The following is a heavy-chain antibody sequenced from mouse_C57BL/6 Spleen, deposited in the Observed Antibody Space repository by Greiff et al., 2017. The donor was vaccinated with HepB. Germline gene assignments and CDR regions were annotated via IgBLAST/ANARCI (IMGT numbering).Heavy chain of an antibody. Sequence: EVQRVESGGGLVKPGGSLKLSCAASGFTFSSYTMSWVRQTPEKRLEWVATISGGGGNTYYPDSVKGRFTISRDNAKNTLYLQMSSLRSEDTALYYCARRGNYEDFFYAMDYWGQGTSVTVSS. J-gene: IGHJ4*01. CDR3: ARRGNYEDFFYAMDY. CDR1: GFTFSSYT. V-gene: IGHV5-9*01. D-gene: IGHD2-1*01. CDR2: ISGGGGNT.